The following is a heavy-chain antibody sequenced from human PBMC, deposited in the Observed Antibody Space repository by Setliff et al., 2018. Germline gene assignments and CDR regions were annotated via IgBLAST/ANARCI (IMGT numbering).Heavy chain of an antibody. CDR3: ARLESLGDLSLYGLWFDP. CDR1: GSSITSSNW. D-gene: IGHD3-16*02. V-gene: IGHV4-4*02. Sequence: SETLSLTCAVSGSSITSSNWWSWVRQPPGKGLEWIGQIFHSGSTLYNPSLKSRLTISVDQSKNQFSLKLKSVTAADTAVYYCARLESLGDLSLYGLWFDPWGQGTLVTVSS. CDR2: IFHSGST. J-gene: IGHJ5*02.